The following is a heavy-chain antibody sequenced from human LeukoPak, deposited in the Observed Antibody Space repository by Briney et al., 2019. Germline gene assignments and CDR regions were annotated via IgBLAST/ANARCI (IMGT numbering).Heavy chain of an antibody. CDR3: AKVRVGTSDCFGY. V-gene: IGHV3-23*01. D-gene: IGHD5-12*01. CDR1: GFTVSSNY. J-gene: IGHJ4*02. Sequence: GGSLRLSCAASGFTVSSNYMSWVRQAPGKGLEWVSAMSGSSGSTYYADSVKGRFTISRDNSKNTLYLQMNSLRAEDSALYYCAKVRVGTSDCFGYWGQGTLVTVSS. CDR2: MSGSSGST.